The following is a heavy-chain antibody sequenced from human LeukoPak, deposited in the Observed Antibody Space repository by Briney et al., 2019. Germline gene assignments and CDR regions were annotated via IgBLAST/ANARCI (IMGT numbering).Heavy chain of an antibody. CDR2: IIPIFGTA. Sequence: SVNVSCKASGGTFSSYAISWVRQAPGQGLEWMGGIIPIFGTANYAQKFQGSVTITADESTSTAYMELSSLRSEDTAVYYCARDDDSSGYYSTSRDWGQGTLVTVSS. J-gene: IGHJ4*02. D-gene: IGHD3-22*01. V-gene: IGHV1-69*13. CDR3: ARDDDSSGYYSTSRD. CDR1: GGTFSSYA.